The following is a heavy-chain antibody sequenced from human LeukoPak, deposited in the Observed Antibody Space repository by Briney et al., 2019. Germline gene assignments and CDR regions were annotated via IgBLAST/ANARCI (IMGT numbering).Heavy chain of an antibody. CDR2: IKSKTDGGTT. V-gene: IGHV3-15*01. Sequence: GGSLRLSCVSSGLSFNDTWMSWVRQAPGKGLEWVGRIKSKTDGGTTDYAAPVRGRFTISRDDSKNTLYLQMNSLKTEDTAVYYCTTDYSNYAFDYWGQGTLVTVSS. CDR1: GLSFNDTW. CDR3: TTDYSNYAFDY. J-gene: IGHJ4*02. D-gene: IGHD4-11*01.